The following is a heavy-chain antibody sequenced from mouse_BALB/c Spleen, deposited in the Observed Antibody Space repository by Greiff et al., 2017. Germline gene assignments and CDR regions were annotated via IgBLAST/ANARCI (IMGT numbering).Heavy chain of an antibody. CDR3: ARGGRYDVGYAIDY. V-gene: IGHV5-4*02. J-gene: IGHJ4*01. Sequence: EVHLVESGGGLVKPGGSLKLSCAASGFTFSDYYLYWVRQTPEKRLVWVATISDGGSYTYYPDSVKGRFTISRDNAKNNLYLQMSSLKSEDTAMYYCARGGRYDVGYAIDYWGQGTSVTVSS. CDR2: ISDGGSYT. CDR1: GFTFSDYY. D-gene: IGHD2-14*01.